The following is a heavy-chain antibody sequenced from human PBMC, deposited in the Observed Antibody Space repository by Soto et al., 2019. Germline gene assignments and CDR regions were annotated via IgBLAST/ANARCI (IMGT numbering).Heavy chain of an antibody. J-gene: IGHJ3*02. CDR3: AREFDAASDAFDI. CDR1: GFSFRVNG. V-gene: IGHV3-23*01. CDR2: LGGADGGT. D-gene: IGHD5-18*01. Sequence: GGSLRLSCEVSGFSFRVNGVSWVRQAPGKGLEWVSTLGGADGGTYYADSVKGRFTISRDNSKNTLYLQMNSLRAEDTAVYYCAREFDAASDAFDIWGQGTMVTVSS.